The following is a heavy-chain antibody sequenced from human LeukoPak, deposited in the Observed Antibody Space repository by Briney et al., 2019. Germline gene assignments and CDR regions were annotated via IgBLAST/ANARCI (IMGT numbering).Heavy chain of an antibody. J-gene: IGHJ3*02. D-gene: IGHD6-13*01. CDR3: ARGQYSSSWYANDAFDI. CDR2: IYYSGST. Sequence: SENLSLTCTVSGGSISSGGYYWSWIRQHPGKGLEWIGYIYYSGSTYYNPSLKSRVTVSVDTSKNQFSLKLSSVTAADTAVYYCARGQYSSSWYANDAFDIWGQGTMVTVSS. V-gene: IGHV4-31*03. CDR1: GGSISSGGYY.